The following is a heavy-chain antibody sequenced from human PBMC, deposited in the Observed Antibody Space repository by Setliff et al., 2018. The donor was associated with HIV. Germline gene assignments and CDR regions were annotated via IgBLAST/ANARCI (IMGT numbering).Heavy chain of an antibody. CDR1: GGSISSGGYY. D-gene: IGHD2-21*01. Sequence: SETLSLTCTVSGGSISSGGYYWSWIRQHPGKGLEWIGYIHYSGSTYFNPSLKSRVTISLDTSKNQFSLKVRSVTAADTAVYYCARQVTVVGYFETAAGSFNYWGPGTLVTVSS. CDR3: ARQVTVVGYFETAAGSFNY. CDR2: IHYSGST. V-gene: IGHV4-30-4*08. J-gene: IGHJ4*02.